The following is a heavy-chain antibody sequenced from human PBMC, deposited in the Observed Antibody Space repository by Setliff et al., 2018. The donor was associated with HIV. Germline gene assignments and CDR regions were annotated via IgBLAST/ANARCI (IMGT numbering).Heavy chain of an antibody. J-gene: IGHJ3*02. CDR2: ISAANGDT. D-gene: IGHD1-20*01. Sequence: ASVKVSCKASGYTFTSYGISWARQAPGQGLEWMGWISAANGDTNFAQKFQGRVTMTTDTLTSTAYMELRSLRSDDTAVYYCARDGYKWNDNALEIWGLGTVVTV. CDR3: ARDGYKWNDNALEI. V-gene: IGHV1-18*01. CDR1: GYTFTSYG.